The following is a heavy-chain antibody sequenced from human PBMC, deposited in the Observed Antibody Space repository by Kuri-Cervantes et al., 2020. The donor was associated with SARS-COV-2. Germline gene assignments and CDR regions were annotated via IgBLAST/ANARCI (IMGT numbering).Heavy chain of an antibody. CDR1: EGTFFSYA. Sequence: SVKVSCKASEGTFFSYAISWVRQAPGQGLEWMGGFAPIFGKTDYAQKFQGRVTMTADESTNTAYMELSSLRSEDTAVYYCAGPSVRGDAEYFQHWGQGTLVTVSS. CDR2: FAPIFGKT. V-gene: IGHV1-69*13. CDR3: AGPSVRGDAEYFQH. J-gene: IGHJ1*01. D-gene: IGHD3-10*02.